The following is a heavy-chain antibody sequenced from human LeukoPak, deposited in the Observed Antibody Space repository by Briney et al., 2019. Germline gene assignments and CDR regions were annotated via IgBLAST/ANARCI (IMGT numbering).Heavy chain of an antibody. Sequence: GGSLRLSCAAAGFTFSSYATSSVRQAPGNGLEWVSAISGSGGSTYYADSVKGRFTISRDNSKYTLYLQMNSLRAEDTAVYYCAKDRALDYDIVTGPFDYWGQGTLVTVSS. CDR2: ISGSGGST. CDR3: AKDRALDYDIVTGPFDY. CDR1: GFTFSSYA. V-gene: IGHV3-23*01. D-gene: IGHD3-9*01. J-gene: IGHJ4*02.